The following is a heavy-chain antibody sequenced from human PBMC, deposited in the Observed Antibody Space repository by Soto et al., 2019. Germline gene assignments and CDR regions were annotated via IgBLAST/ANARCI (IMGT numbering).Heavy chain of an antibody. CDR1: GGSISSSYW. CDR3: APKTMTTGVFDM. Sequence: QVQLQESGPGLVKPSGTLSLTCAVSGGSISSSYWWSWVRQPPGKGLEWIAEIHHSGSNNCNPSLKSRLTISIDKSKNQFPLKLNSVTAADTAVYYCAPKTMTTGVFDMWGQGTMVTVSS. D-gene: IGHD1-1*01. CDR2: IHHSGSN. V-gene: IGHV4-4*02. J-gene: IGHJ3*02.